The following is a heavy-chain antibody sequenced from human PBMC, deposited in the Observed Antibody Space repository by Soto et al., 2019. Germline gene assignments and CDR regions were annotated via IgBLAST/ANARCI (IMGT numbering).Heavy chain of an antibody. V-gene: IGHV4-4*07. J-gene: IGHJ5*02. Sequence: QVQLEESGPGLVKPSETLSLICSVSGVSMRNSYWTWIRQSAGKGLEWIGRISTSGNTNYNPSLNSRLTMSGDTSKKQVSLKLTSATAADTAVYYCARGGGGPALGDPWGQGTLGTVAS. D-gene: IGHD3-16*01. CDR2: ISTSGNT. CDR1: GVSMRNSY. CDR3: ARGGGGPALGDP.